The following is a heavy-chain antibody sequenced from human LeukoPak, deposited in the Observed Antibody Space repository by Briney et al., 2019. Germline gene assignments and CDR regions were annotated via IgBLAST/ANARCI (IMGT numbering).Heavy chain of an antibody. D-gene: IGHD3-22*01. CDR3: ARGCTVTTKRDYYDSSGSSCLLNFDY. CDR1: GDSISSGDYY. CDR2: ISSSGST. J-gene: IGHJ4*02. V-gene: IGHV4-61*02. Sequence: SQTLSLTCTVSGDSISSGDYYWSWIRQPAGKGLEWIGRISSSGSTNYNPSLKSRVTISVDTSKNQFSLKLSSVTAADTAVYYCARGCTVTTKRDYYDSSGSSCLLNFDYWGQGTLVTVSS.